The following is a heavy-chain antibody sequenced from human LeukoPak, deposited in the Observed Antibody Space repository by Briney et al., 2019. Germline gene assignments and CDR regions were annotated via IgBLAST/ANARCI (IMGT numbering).Heavy chain of an antibody. CDR2: ISYDGSNK. J-gene: IGHJ4*02. CDR3: ARDLPDEGLDY. Sequence: GGSLRLSCAASGFTFSSYAMHWVRQAAGKGLEWVAVISYDGSNKYYADSVKGRFTISRDNAKNTLYLQMNSLRAEDTAVYYCARDLPDEGLDYWGQGTLVTVSS. V-gene: IGHV3-30*04. CDR1: GFTFSSYA.